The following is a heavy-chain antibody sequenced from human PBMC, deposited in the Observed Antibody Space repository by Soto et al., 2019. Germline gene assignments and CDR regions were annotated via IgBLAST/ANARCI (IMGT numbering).Heavy chain of an antibody. V-gene: IGHV3-23*01. CDR2: ISYSGGNT. CDR3: SKSLGATRSFDY. D-gene: IGHD1-26*01. Sequence: EVQLLESGGGLEQPGGSLRLSCAASGFTFSSFGMSWVRQAPGKGLEWVSSISYSGGNTYYADSVKGRLTISRDNSKNTLYLQMNSLRAEDTAVYYCSKSLGATRSFDYWGQGTLVTVSS. J-gene: IGHJ4*02. CDR1: GFTFSSFG.